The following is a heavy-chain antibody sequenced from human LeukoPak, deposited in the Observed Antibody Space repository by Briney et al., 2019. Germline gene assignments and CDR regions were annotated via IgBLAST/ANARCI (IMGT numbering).Heavy chain of an antibody. D-gene: IGHD2-2*01. CDR3: ARDGTSTDDY. CDR1: GYTFNTFG. J-gene: IGHJ4*02. CDR2: ISAYNGDT. V-gene: IGHV1-18*01. Sequence: ASVKVSCKASGYTFNTFGIGWVRQAPGQGLEWMGWISAYNGDTDYAQKFQGRVSMATDTSTTTAYMELRSLRSDDTAVYYCARDGTSTDDYWGQGTLVTVSS.